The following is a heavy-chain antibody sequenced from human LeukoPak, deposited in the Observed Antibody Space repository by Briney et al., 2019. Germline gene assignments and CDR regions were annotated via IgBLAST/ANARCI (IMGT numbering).Heavy chain of an antibody. V-gene: IGHV5-51*01. CDR2: IYPGDSDT. Sequence: GESLKISCKGSGYTFTSYWIGWVRQMPGKGLEWMGIIYPGDSDTTYSPSLQGQVTISADKSISTAYVQWSSLKASDSAIYYCARRGRGGSGFEDAFDIWGQGTMVTVSS. CDR1: GYTFTSYW. CDR3: ARRGRGGSGFEDAFDI. J-gene: IGHJ3*02. D-gene: IGHD3-10*01.